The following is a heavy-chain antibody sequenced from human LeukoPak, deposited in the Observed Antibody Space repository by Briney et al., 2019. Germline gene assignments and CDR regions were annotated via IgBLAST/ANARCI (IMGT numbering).Heavy chain of an antibody. Sequence: GGSLRLSCAASEFTFSNYAMSWVRQAPGMGLEWVAVIWYDGSNKYYADSVKGRFTISRDNSKNTLYLQMNSLRAEDTAVYYCAKDKMATTGDAFDIWGQGTMVTVSS. CDR2: IWYDGSNK. V-gene: IGHV3-33*06. CDR1: EFTFSNYA. CDR3: AKDKMATTGDAFDI. D-gene: IGHD5-24*01. J-gene: IGHJ3*02.